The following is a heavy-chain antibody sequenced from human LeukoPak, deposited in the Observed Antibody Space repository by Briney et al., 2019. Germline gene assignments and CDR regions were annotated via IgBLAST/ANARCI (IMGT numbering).Heavy chain of an antibody. CDR1: GFTFSSYA. J-gene: IGHJ5*02. V-gene: IGHV3-74*01. Sequence: GGSLRLSCAASGFTFSSYAMHWVRQAPGKGLVWVSRINSDGINTSYADSVKGRFTISRDNAKNTLNLQMNSLRAEDTAVYYCARDLGQYYDTSDNWFDPWGQGTLVTVSS. CDR2: INSDGINT. CDR3: ARDLGQYYDTSDNWFDP. D-gene: IGHD3-22*01.